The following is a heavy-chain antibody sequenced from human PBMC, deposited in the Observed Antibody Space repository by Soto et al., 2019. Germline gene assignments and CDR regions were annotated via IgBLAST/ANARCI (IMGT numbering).Heavy chain of an antibody. CDR1: GLTYSSSA. Sequence: QVQLVQSGAEVRKPGSSVKVSCKASGLTYSSSAISWVRQAPGQGPEWMGGINPILGTPDYAPKFQGRVTITADESTRTVYMDLGRLRSEDTAMYYCARGGVDVVATSAFDYWGQGTLVTVSS. J-gene: IGHJ4*02. CDR2: INPILGTP. CDR3: ARGGVDVVATSAFDY. D-gene: IGHD5-12*01. V-gene: IGHV1-69*01.